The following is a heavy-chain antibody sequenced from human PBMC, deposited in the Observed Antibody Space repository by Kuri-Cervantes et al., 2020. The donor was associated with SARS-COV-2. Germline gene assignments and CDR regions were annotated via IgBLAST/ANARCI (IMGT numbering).Heavy chain of an antibody. CDR2: TFYRSKWYN. V-gene: IGHV6-1*01. J-gene: IGHJ6*02. CDR3: ARDRDLAGGMYV. CDR1: GNSVSSNSAA. Sequence: SETLSLTCDLSGNSVSSNSAAWNWIRHSPSRCLEWLGRTFYRSKWYNDYAVSMKSRITINPDTSKNQFYLQLNSVTREDTAVYYCARDRDLAGGMYVWCQGTTVTVSS. D-gene: IGHD6-13*01.